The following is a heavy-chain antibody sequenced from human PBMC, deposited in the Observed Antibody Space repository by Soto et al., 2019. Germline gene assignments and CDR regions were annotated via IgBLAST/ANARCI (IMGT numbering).Heavy chain of an antibody. D-gene: IGHD1-1*01. V-gene: IGHV1-69*01. CDR3: ARSRATTVAFDI. Sequence: QVQLVQSGAEVKKPGSSVKVSCKASGGTFSSYAFTWVRQAPGQGLAWMGRIIPVFGTTNYAQKFQGRVTMIADESTSTAYMELSSLRSEDTAIYYCARSRATTVAFDIWGQGTLVTVSS. CDR2: IIPVFGTT. J-gene: IGHJ3*02. CDR1: GGTFSSYA.